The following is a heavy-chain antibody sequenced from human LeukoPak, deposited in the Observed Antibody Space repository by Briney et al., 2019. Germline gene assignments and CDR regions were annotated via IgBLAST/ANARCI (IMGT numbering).Heavy chain of an antibody. CDR3: AKDSGIAVAGTLRAFDI. J-gene: IGHJ3*02. D-gene: IGHD6-19*01. CDR2: ISYDGSNK. CDR1: GFTFSSYG. Sequence: PGGSLRLSCGASGFTFSSYGMHWVRQAPGKGLEWVAVISYDGSNKYFADSVEGRFTISRDNSKNTLYLQMNSLRAEDTAVYYCAKDSGIAVAGTLRAFDIWGQGTMVTVSS. V-gene: IGHV3-30*18.